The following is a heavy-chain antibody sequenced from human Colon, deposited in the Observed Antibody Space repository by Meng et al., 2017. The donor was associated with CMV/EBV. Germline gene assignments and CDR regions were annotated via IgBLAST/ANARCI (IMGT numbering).Heavy chain of an antibody. CDR1: VTTFTGYL. D-gene: IGHD3-3*01. CDR2: INPYSGDT. J-gene: IGHJ4*02. Sequence: VHLRQSGAEVREPGASGKVTCKASVTTFTGYLIHWVRQAPGQGLEWMGWINPYSGDTIYAQKFEVGVTMTRDASITTAYLELSSLKSDDTAVYYCGTFGGDFDYWGQGTLVTVSS. CDR3: GTFGGDFDY. V-gene: IGHV1-2*02.